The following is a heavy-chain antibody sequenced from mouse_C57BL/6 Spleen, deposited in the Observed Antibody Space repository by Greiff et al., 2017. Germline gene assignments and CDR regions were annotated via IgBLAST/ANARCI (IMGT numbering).Heavy chain of an antibody. CDR1: GYTFTSYW. CDR3: AIKGRTTVVADCYFDV. V-gene: IGHV1-72*01. Sequence: VQLQQPGAELVKPGASVKLSCKASGYTFTSYWLHWVKQRPGRGLEWIGRIDPNSGGTKYNEKFKSKATLTVDKPSSTADMQHSSLTSEDSAVYYCAIKGRTTVVADCYFDVWGTGTTVTVSS. CDR2: IDPNSGGT. J-gene: IGHJ1*03. D-gene: IGHD1-1*01.